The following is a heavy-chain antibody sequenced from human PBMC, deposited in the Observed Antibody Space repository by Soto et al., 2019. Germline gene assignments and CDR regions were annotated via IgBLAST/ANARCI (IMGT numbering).Heavy chain of an antibody. CDR2: INPNSGAT. V-gene: IGHV1-2*02. Sequence: HVQLVQSGAEVKKPGASVKVSCKASGYTFTDSAMHWVRQAPGQGLEWMAWINPNSGATRYAQKFQGRVTTTRDTAITTGYMELSRLTSDDTAVYYCARDLTGDVGGWGQGTLVTGSS. CDR1: GYTFTDSA. CDR3: ARDLTGDVGG. D-gene: IGHD7-27*01. J-gene: IGHJ4*02.